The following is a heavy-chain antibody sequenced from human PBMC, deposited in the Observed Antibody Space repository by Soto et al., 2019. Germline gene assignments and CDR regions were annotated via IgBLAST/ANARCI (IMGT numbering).Heavy chain of an antibody. CDR1: GGSVSSGSYY. CDR2: IYYSGST. D-gene: IGHD4-4*01. CDR3: ARAYSNYGWFDP. J-gene: IGHJ5*02. V-gene: IGHV4-61*01. Sequence: QVQLQESGPGLVKPSATLSLTCTVSGGSVSSGSYYWRWIRQPPGKGLEWIGYIYYSGSTNYNPSLKRRATISVDTSKNQFSLKLSSVTAADTAVYYCARAYSNYGWFDPWGQGTLVTVSS.